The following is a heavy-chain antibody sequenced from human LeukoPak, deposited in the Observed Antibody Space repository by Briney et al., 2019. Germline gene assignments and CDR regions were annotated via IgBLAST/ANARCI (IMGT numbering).Heavy chain of an antibody. Sequence: PGRSLRLSCAASGFTFSSYGMHWVRQAPGKGLEWVAVIWYDGSNKYYADSVKGRFTISRDNSKNTLYLQMNSLRAEDTAVYYCARTYYYGSGIDYWGQGTLVTVSS. CDR3: ARTYYYGSGIDY. D-gene: IGHD3-10*01. CDR1: GFTFSSYG. V-gene: IGHV3-33*01. CDR2: IWYDGSNK. J-gene: IGHJ4*02.